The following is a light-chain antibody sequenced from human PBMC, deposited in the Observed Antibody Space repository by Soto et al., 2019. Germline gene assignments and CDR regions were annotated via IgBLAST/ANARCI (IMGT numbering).Light chain of an antibody. Sequence: EIVMTQSPATLSVSPGEGATLSCRASQGIGSTLAWYQQKPGQTPRLLIYDASNRATDIPTRFSGSGSQTDFTLTITSLEPEDFAVYYCQQRSDWPPFTFGPGTKVDIK. J-gene: IGKJ3*01. CDR3: QQRSDWPPFT. CDR2: DAS. V-gene: IGKV3-11*01. CDR1: QGIGST.